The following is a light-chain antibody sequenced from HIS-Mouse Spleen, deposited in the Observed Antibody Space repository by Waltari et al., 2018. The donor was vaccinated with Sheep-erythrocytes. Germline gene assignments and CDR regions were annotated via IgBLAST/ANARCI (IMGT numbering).Light chain of an antibody. CDR1: SSDVGRYNF. CDR3: SSYTSSSTYV. CDR2: EVS. Sequence: QSALTQPASVSGSPGQSITISCTGTSSDVGRYNFVSWYQQPPGKAPKLMIYEVSNRPSGVSNRFSGSKSGNTASLTISGLQAEDEADYYCSSYTSSSTYVFGTGTKVTVL. J-gene: IGLJ1*01. V-gene: IGLV2-14*01.